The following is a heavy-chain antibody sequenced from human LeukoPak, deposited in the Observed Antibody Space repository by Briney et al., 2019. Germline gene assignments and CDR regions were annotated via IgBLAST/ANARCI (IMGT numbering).Heavy chain of an antibody. CDR3: ARGRVAYSAYYFDY. CDR1: GGSISSSSYY. V-gene: IGHV4-39*07. Sequence: SETLSLTCTVSGGSISSSSYYWGWIRQPPGKGLEWIGSIYYSGSTYYNPSLKSRVTISVDTSTNQFSLGLRSVTAADTAVYYCARGRVAYSAYYFDYWGRGTLVTVSS. CDR2: IYYSGST. D-gene: IGHD2-15*01. J-gene: IGHJ4*02.